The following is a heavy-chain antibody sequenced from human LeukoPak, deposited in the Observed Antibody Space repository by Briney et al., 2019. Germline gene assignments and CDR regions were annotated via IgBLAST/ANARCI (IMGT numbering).Heavy chain of an antibody. CDR2: IKRDGSDQ. J-gene: IGHJ4*02. CDR1: GFSFSSYC. Sequence: GGSLRLSCAASGFSFSSYCMTWVRQAPGKGLEWVANIKRDGSDQYYVDSVKGRFTISRDNAKSSLYLQMNSLRAEDTAVYYCARDCGRSDWSHIADFWGQGTLVTVSS. CDR3: ARDCGRSDWSHIADF. D-gene: IGHD6-19*01. V-gene: IGHV3-7*03.